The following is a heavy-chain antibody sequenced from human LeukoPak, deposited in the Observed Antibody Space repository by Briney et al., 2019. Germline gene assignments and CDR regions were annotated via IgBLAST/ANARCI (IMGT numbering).Heavy chain of an antibody. J-gene: IGHJ4*02. CDR3: ARLGTWGFDY. Sequence: SETLSLTCTVSGGSINSYYWSWIRQPPGKGLEWIGEINHSGSTNYNPSLKSRVTISVDTSKNQFSLKLSSVTAADTAVYYCARLGTWGFDYWGQGTLVTVSS. V-gene: IGHV4-34*01. D-gene: IGHD3-16*01. CDR1: GGSINSYY. CDR2: INHSGST.